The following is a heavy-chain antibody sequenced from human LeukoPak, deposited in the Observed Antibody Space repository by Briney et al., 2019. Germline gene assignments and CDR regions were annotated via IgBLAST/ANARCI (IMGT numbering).Heavy chain of an antibody. CDR2: ISTNGDGT. CDR3: ARYSGSCYNS. V-gene: IGHV3-64*01. CDR1: GFAFSTYA. Sequence: GGSLRLSCAASGFAFSTYAMHWVRQGPGKRLEYVAAISTNGDGTYYANSVRGRFTISRDNSKNTLYLQMGSLRAEDMAVYYCARYSGSCYNSWGQGTLVTVSS. D-gene: IGHD2-15*01. J-gene: IGHJ4*02.